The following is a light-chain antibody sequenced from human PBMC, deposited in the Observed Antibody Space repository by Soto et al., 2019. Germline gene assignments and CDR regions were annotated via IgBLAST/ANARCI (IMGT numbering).Light chain of an antibody. J-gene: IGLJ2*01. CDR3: QSYDRSNVV. V-gene: IGLV6-57*02. Sequence: FMLTQPHSVSESPGKTVTISCTGSSGSIATNYVQWYQQRPGSAPTTVIYENNQRPSGVPDRFSGSIDSSSNSAYLTIYGLQTEDDDDSYCQSYDRSNVVFGGGTKVTV. CDR2: ENN. CDR1: SGSIATNY.